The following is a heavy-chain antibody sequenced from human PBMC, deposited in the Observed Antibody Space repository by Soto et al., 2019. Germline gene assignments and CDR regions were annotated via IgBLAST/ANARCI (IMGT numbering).Heavy chain of an antibody. D-gene: IGHD2-8*02. J-gene: IGHJ3*02. Sequence: GGSLRLSCAASGFICGSYDMSWVRQAPGKGLEWVSTILVDGRTFYVDSVKGRFTISRDSSQNTVYLQMNSLTAGDTALYYCAKATATGGGAFDICGQGTKVTVSS. CDR3: AKATATGGGAFDI. V-gene: IGHV3-23*01. CDR2: ILVDGRT. CDR1: GFICGSYD.